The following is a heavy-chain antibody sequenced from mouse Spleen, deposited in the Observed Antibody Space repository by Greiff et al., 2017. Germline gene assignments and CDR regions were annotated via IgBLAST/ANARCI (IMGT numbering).Heavy chain of an antibody. D-gene: IGHD1-1*01. Sequence: QVQLKESGPGLVQPSQSLSITCTVSGFSLTSYGVHWVRQSPGKGLEWLGVIWSGGSTDYNAAFISRLSISKDNSKSQVFFKMNSLQADDTAIYYCAREGVDYYGSSYEMDYWGQGTSVTVSS. CDR2: IWSGGST. CDR3: AREGVDYYGSSYEMDY. CDR1: GFSLTSYG. J-gene: IGHJ4*01. V-gene: IGHV2-2*01.